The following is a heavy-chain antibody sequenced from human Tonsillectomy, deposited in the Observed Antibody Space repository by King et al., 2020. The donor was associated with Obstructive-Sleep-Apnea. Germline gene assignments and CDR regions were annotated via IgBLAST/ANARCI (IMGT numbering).Heavy chain of an antibody. V-gene: IGHV4-59*08. D-gene: IGHD2-15*01. CDR2: LYYSGST. Sequence: VQLQESGPGLVKPSETLSLTCTVSGGSISRYYWSWLRQPPGKGLEWIGYLYYSGSTNYNPSLKSRVTISVDTSKSQFSLKLSSVTAADTAVYYCARHGCSGGSCSVDYWGQGTLVTVSS. J-gene: IGHJ4*02. CDR3: ARHGCSGGSCSVDY. CDR1: GGSISRYY.